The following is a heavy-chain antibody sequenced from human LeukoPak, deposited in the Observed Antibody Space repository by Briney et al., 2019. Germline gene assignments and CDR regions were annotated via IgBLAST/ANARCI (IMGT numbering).Heavy chain of an antibody. CDR1: GFTFSAYA. J-gene: IGHJ6*02. CDR3: ARDRLLWFGELLKPIRDYYYYYGMDV. V-gene: IGHV3-69-1*01. Sequence: GGSLRLSCEASGFTFSAYAMTWVRQAPGKGLEWVSSIGSDNKPHYSESVKGRFTISRDNSKNTLYLQMNSLRAEDTAVYYCARDRLLWFGELLKPIRDYYYYYGMDVWGQGTTVTVSS. CDR2: IGSDNKP. D-gene: IGHD3-10*01.